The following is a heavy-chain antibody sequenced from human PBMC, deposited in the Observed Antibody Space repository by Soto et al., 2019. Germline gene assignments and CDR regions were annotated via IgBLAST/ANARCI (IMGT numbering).Heavy chain of an antibody. Sequence: EVQLVESGGGLVKPGGSLRLSCAASGFTFSSYSMNWVRQAPGKGLEWVSSISSSSSYIYYADSVKGRFTISRDNAKNSLYLQMNSLRDEDTAVYYCARVAITYYYDRSGYYYPDYWGQGTLVTVSS. CDR2: ISSSSSYI. J-gene: IGHJ4*02. D-gene: IGHD3-22*01. CDR3: ARVAITYYYDRSGYYYPDY. CDR1: GFTFSSYS. V-gene: IGHV3-21*01.